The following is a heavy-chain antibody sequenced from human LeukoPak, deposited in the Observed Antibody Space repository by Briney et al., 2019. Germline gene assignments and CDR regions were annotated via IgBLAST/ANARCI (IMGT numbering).Heavy chain of an antibody. D-gene: IGHD3-9*01. Sequence: SVKVSCKASGGTFSSYAISWVRQAPGRGLEWMGGIIPIFGTANYAQKFQGRVTITADESTSTAYMELSSLRSEDTAVYYCARAPTARYFDSYGFDPWGQGTLVTVSS. J-gene: IGHJ5*02. CDR3: ARAPTARYFDSYGFDP. CDR1: GGTFSSYA. V-gene: IGHV1-69*13. CDR2: IIPIFGTA.